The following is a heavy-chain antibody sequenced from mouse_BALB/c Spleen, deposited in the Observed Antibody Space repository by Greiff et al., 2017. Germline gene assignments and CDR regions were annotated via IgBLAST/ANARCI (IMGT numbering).Heavy chain of an antibody. Sequence: EVQLVESGPGLVKPSQSLSLTCSVTGYSITSGYYWNWIRQFPGNKLEWMGYISYDGSNNYNPSLKNRISITRDTSKNQFFLQLNSVTTEDTATYYCARDEDEGDYWGQGTTLTVSS. V-gene: IGHV3-6*02. CDR2: ISYDGSN. CDR1: GYSITSGYY. CDR3: ARDEDEGDY. J-gene: IGHJ2*01.